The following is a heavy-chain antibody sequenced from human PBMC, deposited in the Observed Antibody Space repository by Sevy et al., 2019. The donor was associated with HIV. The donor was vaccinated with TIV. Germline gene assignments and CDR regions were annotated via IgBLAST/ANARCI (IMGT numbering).Heavy chain of an antibody. D-gene: IGHD3-22*01. CDR1: GFTFSSYA. J-gene: IGHJ3*02. CDR3: AKVVVAAVTGIHAFDI. V-gene: IGHV3-23*01. Sequence: GGSLRLSCAASGFTFSSYAMSWVRQAPGKGLEWVSGISCSGDSTYYADSVKGRFTSSRANTKNTLYLQMMSLRADDTAVYYCAKVVVAAVTGIHAFDIWGQGTMVTVSS. CDR2: ISCSGDST.